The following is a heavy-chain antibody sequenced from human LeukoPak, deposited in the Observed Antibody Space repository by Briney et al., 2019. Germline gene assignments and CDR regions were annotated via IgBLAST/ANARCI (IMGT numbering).Heavy chain of an antibody. V-gene: IGHV3-53*01. CDR1: GFTFSSYW. CDR3: AKERVRGVSYFDF. D-gene: IGHD3-10*01. CDR2: IYSGGST. Sequence: GALRLSCAASGFTFSSYWMSWVRQAPGKGLEWVSVIYSGGSTYYADSVKGRFTISRDNSKNTLYLQMNSLRAEDTAVYYCAKERVRGVSYFDFWGQGSLVIVSS. J-gene: IGHJ4*02.